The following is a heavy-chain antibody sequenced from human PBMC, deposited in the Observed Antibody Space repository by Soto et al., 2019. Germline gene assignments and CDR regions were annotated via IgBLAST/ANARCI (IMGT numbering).Heavy chain of an antibody. D-gene: IGHD5-18*01. CDR3: ARDTDTGGYSYGSGY. CDR1: GGPFSSYA. Sequence: SVKVSCTASGGPFSSYAISWVRQAPGQGLEWMGGIIPIFGTANYVQKFQGRVTITADESTSTAYMELSSLRSEDTAVYYCARDTDTGGYSYGSGYWGQGTLVTVSS. V-gene: IGHV1-69*13. CDR2: IIPIFGTA. J-gene: IGHJ4*02.